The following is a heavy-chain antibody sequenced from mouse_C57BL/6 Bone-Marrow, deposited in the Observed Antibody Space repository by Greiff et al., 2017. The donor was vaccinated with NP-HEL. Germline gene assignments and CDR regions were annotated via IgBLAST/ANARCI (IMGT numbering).Heavy chain of an antibody. Sequence: EVHLVESGGGLVQPKGSLKLSCAASGFSFNTYAMNWVRQAPGKGLEWVARIRSKSNNYATYYADSVKDRFTISRDDSESMLYLQMNNLKTEDTAMYYCVGQGYGSNFDYWGQGTTLTVSS. D-gene: IGHD1-1*01. CDR1: GFSFNTYA. CDR2: IRSKSNNYAT. CDR3: VGQGYGSNFDY. V-gene: IGHV10-1*01. J-gene: IGHJ2*01.